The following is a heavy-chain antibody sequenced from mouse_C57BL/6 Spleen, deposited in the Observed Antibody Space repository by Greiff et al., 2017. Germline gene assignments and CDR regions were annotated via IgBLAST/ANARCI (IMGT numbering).Heavy chain of an antibody. CDR3: ARNYGNSYYAMDY. V-gene: IGHV1-80*01. J-gene: IGHJ4*01. D-gene: IGHD2-1*01. CDR1: GYAFSGYW. CDR2: IYPCDGDT. Sequence: QVQLQPSGAELVKPGASVKISCKASGYAFSGYWMNWVKQRPGKGLAWIGQIYPCDGDTNYNGKFKGKATMTADKSSSTAYMQLSSLTSEDSAVYCCARNYGNSYYAMDYWGQGTSGTVSS.